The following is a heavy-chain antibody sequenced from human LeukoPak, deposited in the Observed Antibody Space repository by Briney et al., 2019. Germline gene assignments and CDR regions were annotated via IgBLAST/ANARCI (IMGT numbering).Heavy chain of an antibody. CDR2: ISSSSSYI. J-gene: IGHJ4*02. CDR3: ARALSAGYSSDY. Sequence: PGGSLRLSCAASGFTFSNYSMNWVRQAPGKGLEWVSSISSSSSYIYYADSVRGRFTISRDNAKNSLYLQMNSLRAEDTAVYYCARALSAGYSSDYWGQGTLVTVSS. CDR1: GFTFSNYS. D-gene: IGHD6-13*01. V-gene: IGHV3-21*01.